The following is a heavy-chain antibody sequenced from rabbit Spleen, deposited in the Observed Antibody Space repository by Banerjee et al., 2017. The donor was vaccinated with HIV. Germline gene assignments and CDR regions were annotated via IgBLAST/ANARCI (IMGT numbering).Heavy chain of an antibody. CDR1: GFSFSSSYY. V-gene: IGHV1S45*01. D-gene: IGHD8-1*01. Sequence: QEQLVESGGGLVQPEGSLTLTCTASGFSFSSSYYMCWVRQAPGKGLEWIACSYAGSSGSTYSAIWAKGRFTISKTSSTTVTLQMTSLTAADTATYFCARDTGSSFSSYGMDLWGPGTLVTVS. CDR2: SYAGSSGST. J-gene: IGHJ6*01. CDR3: ARDTGSSFSSYGMDL.